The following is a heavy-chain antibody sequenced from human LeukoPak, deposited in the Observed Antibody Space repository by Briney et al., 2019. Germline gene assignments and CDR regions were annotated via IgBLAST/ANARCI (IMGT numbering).Heavy chain of an antibody. J-gene: IGHJ4*02. CDR2: ISGSGGST. D-gene: IGHD6-19*01. CDR1: GFTFSSYG. CDR3: ASRSGWRYFDY. V-gene: IGHV3-23*01. Sequence: GGTLRLSCAASGFTFSSYGMSWVRQAPGKGLEWVSAISGSGGSTYYADSVKGRFTISRDNSKNTLYLQMNSLRAEDTAVYYCASRSGWRYFDYWGQGTLVTVSS.